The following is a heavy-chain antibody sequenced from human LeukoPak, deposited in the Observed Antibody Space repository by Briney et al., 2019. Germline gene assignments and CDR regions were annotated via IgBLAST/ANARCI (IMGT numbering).Heavy chain of an antibody. CDR2: IYYTGIT. CDR1: GGSINSGGYY. D-gene: IGHD4-23*01. J-gene: IGHJ6*04. CDR3: ARQGKPPDV. Sequence: SETLSLTCTVSGGSINSGGYYWSWIRHHPGKGLEWIGYIYYTGITYYNPSLQSRVTISLDTSKNQFSLKLSSVTAADTAVYSCARQGKPPDVWGKGTKVTVSS. V-gene: IGHV4-31*03.